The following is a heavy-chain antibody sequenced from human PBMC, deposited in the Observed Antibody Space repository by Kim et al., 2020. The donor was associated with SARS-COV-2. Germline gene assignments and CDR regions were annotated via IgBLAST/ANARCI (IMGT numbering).Heavy chain of an antibody. Sequence: ASVKVSCKASGYTFTGHYLHWMRLAPGQGPEWLGRINPNGGGTLYAQKFQGRFTVTRDTSISTAYMELHRLTSDDTAVYYCARDKDGGNAHDFWGQGTLV. CDR3: ARDKDGGNAHDF. CDR2: INPNGGGT. J-gene: IGHJ4*02. D-gene: IGHD2-15*01. V-gene: IGHV1-2*06. CDR1: GYTFTGHY.